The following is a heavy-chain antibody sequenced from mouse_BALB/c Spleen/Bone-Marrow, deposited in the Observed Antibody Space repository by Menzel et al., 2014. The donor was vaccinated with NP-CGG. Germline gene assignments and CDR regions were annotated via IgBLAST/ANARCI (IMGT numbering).Heavy chain of an antibody. Sequence: EVKLQESGGGLVQPGGSLKLSCAASGFTFSSYTMSWIRQTPEKRLEWVAYISDGGGRAYYPDTVKGRFTTSRDNAKNTLYLQMSSLKSEDTAMYYCARQLDSSGYALDYWGQGTTLTVSS. CDR2: ISDGGGRA. V-gene: IGHV5-12-2*01. J-gene: IGHJ2*01. CDR3: ARQLDSSGYALDY. CDR1: GFTFSSYT. D-gene: IGHD3-2*01.